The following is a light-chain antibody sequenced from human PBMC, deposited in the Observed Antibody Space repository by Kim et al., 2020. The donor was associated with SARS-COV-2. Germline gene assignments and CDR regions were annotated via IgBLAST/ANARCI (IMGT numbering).Light chain of an antibody. CDR2: GAS. Sequence: SPGERAPLSCRASLSIASSLAWYQQKPGQAPRLLIYGASTRATDIPARFSGSGSGTEFTLTISRLQSEDFAVYYCQQYHNWPPWTFGQGTKVDIK. V-gene: IGKV3-15*01. J-gene: IGKJ1*01. CDR1: LSIASS. CDR3: QQYHNWPPWT.